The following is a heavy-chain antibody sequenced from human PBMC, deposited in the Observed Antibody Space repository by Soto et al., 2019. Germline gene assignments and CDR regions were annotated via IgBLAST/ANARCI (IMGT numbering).Heavy chain of an antibody. J-gene: IGHJ4*02. V-gene: IGHV3-49*03. Sequence: SLRLSCTASGFTFGDYAMSWFRQAAGKGLEWVGFIRSKAYGGTTEYAASVKGRFTISRDDSKSIAYLQMNSLKTEDTAVYYCTRRRRQQLVLDYWGQGTLVTVSS. CDR1: GFTFGDYA. CDR3: TRRRRQQLVLDY. CDR2: IRSKAYGGTT. D-gene: IGHD6-13*01.